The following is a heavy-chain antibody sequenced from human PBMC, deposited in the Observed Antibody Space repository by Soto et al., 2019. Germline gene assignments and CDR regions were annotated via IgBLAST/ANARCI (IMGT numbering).Heavy chain of an antibody. CDR1: GGSISSGGYY. V-gene: IGHV4-31*03. CDR3: ARLGSVSWSQYLDY. CDR2: IYYSGST. Sequence: QVQLQESGPGLVKPSQTLSLTCTVSGGSISSGGYYWSWIRQHPGKGLEGIGYIYYSGSTYYNPTLKSRVTISVDTSKNHFSLKLSSVTAADTAVYYCARLGSVSWSQYLDYWGQGTLVTVSS. J-gene: IGHJ4*02. D-gene: IGHD6-13*01.